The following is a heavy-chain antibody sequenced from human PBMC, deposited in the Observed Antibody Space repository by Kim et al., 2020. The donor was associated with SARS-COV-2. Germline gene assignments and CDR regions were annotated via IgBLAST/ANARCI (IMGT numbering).Heavy chain of an antibody. Sequence: ASVKVSCKASGYTFTSYDINWVRQATGQGLEWMGWMNPNSGNTGYAQKFQGRVTMTRNTSISTAYMELSSLRSEDTAVYYCARGLHYDSSGYYQLFDYWGQGTLVTVSS. CDR3: ARGLHYDSSGYYQLFDY. CDR2: MNPNSGNT. D-gene: IGHD3-22*01. CDR1: GYTFTSYD. V-gene: IGHV1-8*01. J-gene: IGHJ4*02.